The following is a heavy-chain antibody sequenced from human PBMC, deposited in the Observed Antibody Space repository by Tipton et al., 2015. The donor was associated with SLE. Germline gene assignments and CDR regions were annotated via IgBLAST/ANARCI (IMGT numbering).Heavy chain of an antibody. V-gene: IGHV3-48*03. D-gene: IGHD2-2*01. Sequence: SLRLSCAASGFTFSSYEMNWVRQAPGKGLEWVSYISSSGSTIYYADSVKGRFTISRDNAKNSLYLQMNSLRAEDTAVYYCARVGYCSSTSCRTYMDVWGKGTTVTVSS. CDR2: ISSSGSTI. CDR3: ARVGYCSSTSCRTYMDV. J-gene: IGHJ6*03. CDR1: GFTFSSYE.